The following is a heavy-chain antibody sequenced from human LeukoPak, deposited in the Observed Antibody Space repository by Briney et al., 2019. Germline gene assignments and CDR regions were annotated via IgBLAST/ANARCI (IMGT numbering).Heavy chain of an antibody. D-gene: IGHD3-10*01. CDR2: IYYSGST. V-gene: IGHV4-39*07. CDR1: GGSISSSSYY. J-gene: IGHJ4*02. Sequence: SETLSLTCTVSGGSISSSSYYWGWIRQPPGKGLEWIGSIYYSGSTCYNPSLKSRVTISVDTSKNQFSLKLSSVTAADTAVYYCASLLLWFGELTSWDYWGQGTLVTVSS. CDR3: ASLLLWFGELTSWDY.